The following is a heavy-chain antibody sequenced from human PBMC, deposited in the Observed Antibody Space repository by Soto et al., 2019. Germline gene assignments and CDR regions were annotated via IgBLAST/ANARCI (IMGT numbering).Heavy chain of an antibody. Sequence: CGPTLVNPTATLPLTCTVSGFSLINARMGVSWIPQPPGKALEWLAHIFSNDEKSYSTSLKSRLTISKDTSKSQVVLTMTNMDPVDTATYYCARSMGPRGWFDPWGQGTLVTVSS. V-gene: IGHV2-26*01. J-gene: IGHJ5*02. CDR3: ARSMGPRGWFDP. CDR2: IFSNDEK. D-gene: IGHD1-26*01. CDR1: GFSLINARMG.